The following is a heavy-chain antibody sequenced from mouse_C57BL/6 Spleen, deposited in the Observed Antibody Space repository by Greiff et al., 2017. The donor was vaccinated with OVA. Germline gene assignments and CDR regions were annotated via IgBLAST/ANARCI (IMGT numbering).Heavy chain of an antibody. V-gene: IGHV6-3*01. CDR2: IRLKSDNYAT. J-gene: IGHJ4*01. D-gene: IGHD2-10*01. CDR1: GFTFSNYW. Sequence: EVKVEESGGGLVQPGGSMKLSCVASGFTFSNYWMNWVRQSPEKGLEWVAQIRLKSDNYATHYAESVKGRFTISRDDSKSSVYLQMNNLRAEDTGIYYCPAYSGNAMDYWGQGTSVTVSS. CDR3: PAYSGNAMDY.